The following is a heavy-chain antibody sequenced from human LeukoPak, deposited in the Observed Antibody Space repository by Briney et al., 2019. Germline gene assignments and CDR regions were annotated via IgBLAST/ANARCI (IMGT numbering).Heavy chain of an antibody. CDR1: GFTFSSYS. CDR2: ISSSSSTI. J-gene: IGHJ4*02. D-gene: IGHD3-3*01. CDR3: AKVKDFWSGYLNTLQYYFDY. Sequence: PPGGSLRLSCAASGFTFSSYSMTWVRQAPGKGLEWVSYISSSSSTIYYADSVKGRFAISRDNSKNTLYLQMNSLRAEDTAVYYCAKVKDFWSGYLNTLQYYFDYWGQGTLVTVSS. V-gene: IGHV3-48*01.